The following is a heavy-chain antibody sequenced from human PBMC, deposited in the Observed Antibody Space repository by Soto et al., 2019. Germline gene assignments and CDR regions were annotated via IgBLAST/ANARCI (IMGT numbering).Heavy chain of an antibody. CDR1: GFTFSSYG. Sequence: QVQLVESGGGVVQPGRSLRLSCAASGFTFSSYGMHWVRQAPGKGLEWVAVISYDGSNKYYADVVKGRFTISRDNSKNTRYLQMNSVRAEDAAVSYCAISLYYVFWSGCLSGLDVWGRGTTVAVSS. CDR3: AISLYYVFWSGCLSGLDV. J-gene: IGHJ6*02. CDR2: ISYDGSNK. D-gene: IGHD3-3*01. V-gene: IGHV3-30*03.